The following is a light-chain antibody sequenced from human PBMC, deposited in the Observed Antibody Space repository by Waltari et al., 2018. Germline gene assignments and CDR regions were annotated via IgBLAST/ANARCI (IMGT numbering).Light chain of an antibody. V-gene: IGLV3-10*01. Sequence: SYELTQPPSVSVSPGQTARIPCSGHELTRQYAYWFQQKSGQAPRLVIYEDTKRPSEIPERFSGSSSGTVATLTITGAQVDDEADYYCYSSDTTGLRVFGSGTTVVVL. CDR2: EDT. CDR1: ELTRQY. CDR3: YSSDTTGLRV. J-gene: IGLJ1*01.